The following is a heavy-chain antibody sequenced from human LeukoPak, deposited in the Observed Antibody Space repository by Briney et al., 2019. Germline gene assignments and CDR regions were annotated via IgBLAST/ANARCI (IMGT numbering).Heavy chain of an antibody. Sequence: PSETLSLTCTVSGGSVSSGSYYWSWIRQPPGKGLEWIGYIYYSGSAKYNPSLKSRVTISVDTSKNQFSLKLTSVTAADTAVYYCARGFGDWGLSWFDPWGQGTLVTVCS. CDR2: IYYSGSA. J-gene: IGHJ5*02. V-gene: IGHV4-61*01. D-gene: IGHD3-10*01. CDR1: GGSVSSGSYY. CDR3: ARGFGDWGLSWFDP.